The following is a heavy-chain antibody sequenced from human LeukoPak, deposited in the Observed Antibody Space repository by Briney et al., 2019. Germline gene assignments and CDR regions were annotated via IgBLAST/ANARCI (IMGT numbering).Heavy chain of an antibody. J-gene: IGHJ6*03. V-gene: IGHV1-2*02. CDR1: GYTFTGYY. Sequence: ASVKVSCKASGYTFTGYYMHWVRQAPGQGLEWMGWINPNSGGTNYAQKFQGRVTMTRDTSISTAYMELSGRRSDDTAVYYCAREATGPQGRYYYYYYMDVWGKGTTVTVSS. CDR3: AREATGPQGRYYYYYYMDV. CDR2: INPNSGGT.